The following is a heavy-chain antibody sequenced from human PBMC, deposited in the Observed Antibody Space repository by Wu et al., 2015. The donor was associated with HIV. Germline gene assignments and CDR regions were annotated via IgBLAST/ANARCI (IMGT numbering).Heavy chain of an antibody. J-gene: IGHJ4*02. CDR2: MNPDSGNT. Sequence: QVQLVQSGAEVKKPGASVKISCKASGYIFTSNDVNWVRQAAGQGLEWMGWMNPDSGNTGYAQKFQGRVTMTRNTSINTAYMELSSLMSEDTAVYYCARGSGTFYDRKYFDYWGQGGTGHRLL. D-gene: IGHD3-10*01. V-gene: IGHV1-8*01. CDR3: ARGSGTFYDRKYFDY. CDR1: GYIFTSND.